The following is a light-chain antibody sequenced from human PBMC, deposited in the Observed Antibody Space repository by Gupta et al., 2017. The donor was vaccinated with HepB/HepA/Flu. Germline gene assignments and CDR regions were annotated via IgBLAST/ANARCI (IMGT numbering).Light chain of an antibody. CDR2: DAS. CDR3: QQRSNWPRVT. Sequence: EIVLTQSPATLSLSPGERATLSCRASQSVGSFLAWYQQIPGQAPRLLIYDASNRATGIPARFSGSGSGTDFTLTISGLEPEDFAVYYCQQRSNWPRVTFGPGTKVDI. CDR1: QSVGSF. J-gene: IGKJ3*01. V-gene: IGKV3-11*01.